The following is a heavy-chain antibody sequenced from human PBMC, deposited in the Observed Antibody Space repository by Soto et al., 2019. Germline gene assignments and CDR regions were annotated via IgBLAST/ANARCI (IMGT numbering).Heavy chain of an antibody. V-gene: IGHV3-23*01. CDR1: GFTFSSYA. J-gene: IGHJ6*03. CDR2: ISGSGGST. Sequence: GGSLRLSCAASGFTFSSYAMSWVHQAPGKGLEWVSAISGSGGSTYYADSVKGRFTISRDNSKNTLYLQMNSLRAEDTAVYYCAKGNDYYYYMDVWGKGTTVTVSS. CDR3: AKGNDYYYYMDV.